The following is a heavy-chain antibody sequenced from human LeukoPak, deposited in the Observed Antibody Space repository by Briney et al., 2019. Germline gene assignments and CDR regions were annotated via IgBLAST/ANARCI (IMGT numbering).Heavy chain of an antibody. CDR3: ARAGSYDYVWGSYRYYFDY. V-gene: IGHV4-31*11. Sequence: PSETLSLTCAVSGGSISSGGYYWSWIRQHPGQGLEWIGYIYYSGSTYYNPSLKSRVTISVDTSKNQFSLKLSSVTAADTAVYYCARAGSYDYVWGSYRYYFDYWGQGTLVTVSS. CDR1: GGSISSGGYY. CDR2: IYYSGST. J-gene: IGHJ4*02. D-gene: IGHD3-16*02.